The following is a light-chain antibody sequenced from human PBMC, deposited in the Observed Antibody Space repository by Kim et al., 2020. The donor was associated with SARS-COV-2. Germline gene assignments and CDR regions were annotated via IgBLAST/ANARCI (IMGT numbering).Light chain of an antibody. CDR1: QSISSY. CDR3: QQRYSTPPYT. CDR2: AAS. J-gene: IGKJ2*01. Sequence: DIQMTQSPSSLSASVGDRVTITCRASQSISSYLNWYQQKPGKAPKLLIYAASSLQSGVPSRFSGSGSGTAFTLTISSLQPEDFATYYCQQRYSTPPYTFGQGTKLAI. V-gene: IGKV1-39*01.